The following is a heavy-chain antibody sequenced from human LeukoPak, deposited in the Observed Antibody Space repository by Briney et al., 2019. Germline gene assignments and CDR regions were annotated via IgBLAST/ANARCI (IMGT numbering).Heavy chain of an antibody. V-gene: IGHV3-53*01. CDR3: ARSGYCSGGSCYLDALDI. D-gene: IGHD2-15*01. J-gene: IGHJ3*02. Sequence: GGSLRLSCAASGFTVSSNYMSWVRQAPGKGLEWVSVIYSGGSTYYADSVKGRFTISRDNSKNTLYLQMNSLRAEDTAVYYCARSGYCSGGSCYLDALDIWGQGTMVTVSS. CDR1: GFTVSSNY. CDR2: IYSGGST.